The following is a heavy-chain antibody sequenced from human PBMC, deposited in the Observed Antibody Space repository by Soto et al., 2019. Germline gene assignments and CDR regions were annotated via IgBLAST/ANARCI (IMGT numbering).Heavy chain of an antibody. CDR1: GGSISSYY. CDR3: ARGEKAARVFDY. D-gene: IGHD6-6*01. J-gene: IGHJ4*02. V-gene: IGHV4-59*01. CDR2: IYYSGST. Sequence: SETLSLTCTVSGGSISSYYWSWIRQPPGKGLEWIGYIYYSGSTNYNPSLKSRVTISVDTSKNQFSLKLSSVTAADTAVYYCARGEKAARVFDYWGQGTLVTVPQ.